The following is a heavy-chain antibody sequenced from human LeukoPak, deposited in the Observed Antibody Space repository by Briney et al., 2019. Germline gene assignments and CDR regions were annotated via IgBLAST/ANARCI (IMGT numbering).Heavy chain of an antibody. J-gene: IGHJ6*02. CDR2: ISAYNGNT. Sequence: ASVKVSCKASGYTFTSYDINWVRQATGQGLEWMGWISAYNGNTNYAQELQGRVTMTTDTSTSTAYMELRSLRSDDTAVYYCARDPYCSGGSCYTFYYYYYYGMDVWGQGTTVTVSS. V-gene: IGHV1-18*01. CDR3: ARDPYCSGGSCYTFYYYYYYGMDV. CDR1: GYTFTSYD. D-gene: IGHD2-15*01.